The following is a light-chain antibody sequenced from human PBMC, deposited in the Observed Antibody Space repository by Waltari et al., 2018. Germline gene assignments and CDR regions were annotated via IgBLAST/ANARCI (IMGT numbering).Light chain of an antibody. CDR2: GVY. V-gene: IGLV2-14*03. J-gene: IGLJ2*01. Sequence: QSALTQPASVSGSPGQSITISCPGSSRYIGGYNYVSWYQQYTGKAPKVLIYGVYNRPSGVSDRFSGSKLDNTASLTISGLRAEDEAAYFCCSYTSISTVVFGGGTKVTVL. CDR3: CSYTSISTVV. CDR1: SRYIGGYNY.